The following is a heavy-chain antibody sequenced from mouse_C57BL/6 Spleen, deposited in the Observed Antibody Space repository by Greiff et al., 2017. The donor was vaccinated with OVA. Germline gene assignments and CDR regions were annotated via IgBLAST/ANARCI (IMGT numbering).Heavy chain of an antibody. D-gene: IGHD1-1*01. J-gene: IGHJ2*01. V-gene: IGHV1-64*01. Sequence: QVQLKQPGAELVKPGASVKLSCKASGYTFTSYWMHWVKQRPGQGLEWIGMIHPNSGSTNYNEKLKSKATLTVDKSSSTAYMQLSSLTSEDSAVYYCARDYYGSSYYFDYWGQGTTLTVSS. CDR1: GYTFTSYW. CDR3: ARDYYGSSYYFDY. CDR2: IHPNSGST.